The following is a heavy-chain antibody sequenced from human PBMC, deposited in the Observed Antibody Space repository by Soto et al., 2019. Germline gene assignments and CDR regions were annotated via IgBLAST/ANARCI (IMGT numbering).Heavy chain of an antibody. Sequence: PGGSLRLSCAASGFTFSSYAMSWVRQAPGKGLEWVSAISGSAGSTYYADSVKGRFTISRDNSKNTLSLQMNSLRAEDTAVYFCAKECLGHSASYLGDAFDMWGQGTMVTVSS. V-gene: IGHV3-23*01. J-gene: IGHJ3*02. CDR2: ISGSAGST. CDR3: AKECLGHSASYLGDAFDM. D-gene: IGHD1-26*01. CDR1: GFTFSSYA.